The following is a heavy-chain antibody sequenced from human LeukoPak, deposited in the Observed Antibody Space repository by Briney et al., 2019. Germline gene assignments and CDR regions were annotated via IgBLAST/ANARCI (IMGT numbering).Heavy chain of an antibody. Sequence: SETLSLTCAVYGGSFSGYYWSWIRQPPGEGLEGIAEINHSGSTNYNPALKSRVSIAVDTSKNQFSLKLNSVTAADTAIYYCARGDVEGNYWSTRLFDSWGQGTLVTVSS. CDR2: INHSGST. V-gene: IGHV4-34*01. CDR1: GGSFSGYY. J-gene: IGHJ4*02. CDR3: ARGDVEGNYWSTRLFDS. D-gene: IGHD4-11*01.